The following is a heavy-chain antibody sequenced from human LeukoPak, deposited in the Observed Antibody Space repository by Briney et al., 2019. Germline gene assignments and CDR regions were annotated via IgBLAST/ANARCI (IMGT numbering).Heavy chain of an antibody. CDR2: IYYSGST. CDR3: ARVAMDIVVVPAAAYYYYGMDV. V-gene: IGHV4-59*05. CDR1: GGSISSYY. D-gene: IGHD2-2*03. J-gene: IGHJ6*02. Sequence: SETLSLTCTVSGGSISSYYWSWIRQPPGKGLEWIGSIYYSGSTYYNPSLKSRVTISVDTSKNQFSLKLSSVTAADTAVYYCARVAMDIVVVPAAAYYYYGMDVWGQGTTVTVSS.